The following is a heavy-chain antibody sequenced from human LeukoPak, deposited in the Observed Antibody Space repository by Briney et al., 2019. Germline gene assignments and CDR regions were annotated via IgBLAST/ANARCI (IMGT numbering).Heavy chain of an antibody. CDR2: IYYTGST. J-gene: IGHJ4*02. D-gene: IGHD6-13*01. CDR1: GGSISSYY. V-gene: IGHV4-59*08. Sequence: SETLSLTCTVSGGSISSYYWSWIRQPPGKGLEWIGYIYYTGSTKYNASLKSRVTISVDTSKNQLSLKVSSVTAADTAVYYCARLRPSIGAAGTFDYWGQGTLVTVSS. CDR3: ARLRPSIGAAGTFDY.